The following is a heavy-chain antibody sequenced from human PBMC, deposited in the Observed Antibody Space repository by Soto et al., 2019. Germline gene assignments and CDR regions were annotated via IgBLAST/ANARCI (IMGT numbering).Heavy chain of an antibody. J-gene: IGHJ6*02. V-gene: IGHV4-34*01. CDR2: LDQSGGT. CDR1: GDSLRGQS. Sequence: QVQLQQWGAGLLKASETLSLTCAVVGDSLRGQSWNWIRQSPGKGLEWIGELDQSGGTNYNPSLKSRAIISDDTSKKQCSLTLTSVTAADTAVDYGAREDSYGWSGESLDVWGQGTTVTVSS. D-gene: IGHD6-19*01. CDR3: AREDSYGWSGESLDV.